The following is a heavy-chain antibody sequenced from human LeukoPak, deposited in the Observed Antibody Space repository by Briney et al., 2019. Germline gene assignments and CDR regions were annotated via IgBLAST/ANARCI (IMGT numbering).Heavy chain of an antibody. CDR1: GFTFSDYY. CDR3: ARSRSYYPADY. D-gene: IGHD1-26*01. V-gene: IGHV3-11*03. Sequence: PGGSLRLSCAASGFTFSDYYMSWIRQAPGKGLEWVSYISCSNTYTNYAGSVKGRFTISRDDAKNSLYMHMNSLRAEDTAVYYCARSRSYYPADYWGQGTPVTVS. CDR2: ISCSNTYT. J-gene: IGHJ4*02.